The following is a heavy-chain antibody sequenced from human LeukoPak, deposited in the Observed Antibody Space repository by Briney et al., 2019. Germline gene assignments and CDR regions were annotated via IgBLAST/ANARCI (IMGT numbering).Heavy chain of an antibody. D-gene: IGHD3-22*01. V-gene: IGHV4-59*01. CDR3: ARAGVSSGYWSL. CDR1: GGSISSYY. J-gene: IGHJ4*02. CDR2: IYYSGST. Sequence: SETLSLTCTVSGGSISSYYWSWIRQPPGKGLEWIGYIYYSGSTNYNPSLKSRVTISVDTSKNQFSLKLTSLTAADTAVYYCARAGVSSGYWSLWGQGTLVTVSS.